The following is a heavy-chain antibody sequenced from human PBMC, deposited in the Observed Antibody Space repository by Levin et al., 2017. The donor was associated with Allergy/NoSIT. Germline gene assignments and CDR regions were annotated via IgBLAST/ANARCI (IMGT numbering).Heavy chain of an antibody. Sequence: AGESLKISCAASGFTFSSYWMHWVRQAPGKGLVWVSHINSDGSSTSYADSVKGRFTISRDNAKNTLYLQMNSLRAEDTAVYYCALSRSHDYWGQGTLVTVSS. CDR1: GFTFSSYW. J-gene: IGHJ4*02. CDR3: ALSRSHDY. V-gene: IGHV3-74*01. CDR2: INSDGSST.